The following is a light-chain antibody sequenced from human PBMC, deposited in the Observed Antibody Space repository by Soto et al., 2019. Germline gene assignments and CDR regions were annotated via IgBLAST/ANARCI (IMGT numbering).Light chain of an antibody. Sequence: EIVLTQSPGTLSLSPGERATLSCRASQSVSSNYLAWYQQKPGQAPRLLIHGAFSRATGIPYRFSGKGSGTAFPLTISRLEPEDFAVYYCQQYGSSVWTLGQGTKVEIK. CDR2: GAF. CDR3: QQYGSSVWT. V-gene: IGKV3-20*01. J-gene: IGKJ1*01. CDR1: QSVSSNY.